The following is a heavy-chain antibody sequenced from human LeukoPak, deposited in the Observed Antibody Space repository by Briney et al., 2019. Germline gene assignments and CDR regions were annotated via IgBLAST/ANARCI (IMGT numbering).Heavy chain of an antibody. V-gene: IGHV3-23*01. CDR2: ISGSGGST. CDR3: AKDPPFGDILTGYLNYFDY. J-gene: IGHJ4*02. D-gene: IGHD3-9*01. Sequence: GGSLRLSCAASGFTFSSYAMSWVRQAPGKGLEWVSAISGSGGSTYYADSVEGRFTISRDNSKNTLYLQMNSLRAEDTAVYYCAKDPPFGDILTGYLNYFDYWGQGTLVTVSS. CDR1: GFTFSSYA.